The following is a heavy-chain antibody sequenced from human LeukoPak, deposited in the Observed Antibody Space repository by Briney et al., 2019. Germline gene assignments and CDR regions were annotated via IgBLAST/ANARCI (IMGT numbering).Heavy chain of an antibody. V-gene: IGHV1-69*04. CDR3: ARAPNYYDSSGYYYLYVDY. J-gene: IGHJ4*02. Sequence: SVKVSCKAPGGTFSSYAISWVRQAPGQGLEWMGRIIPILGIANYAQRFQGRVTITADKSTSTAYMELSSLRSEDTAVYYCARAPNYYDSSGYYYLYVDYWGQGTLVTVSS. CDR1: GGTFSSYA. CDR2: IIPILGIA. D-gene: IGHD3-22*01.